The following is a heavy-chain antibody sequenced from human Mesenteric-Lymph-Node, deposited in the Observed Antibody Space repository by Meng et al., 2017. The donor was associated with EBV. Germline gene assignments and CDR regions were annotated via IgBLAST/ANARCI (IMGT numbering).Heavy chain of an antibody. J-gene: IGHJ4*02. Sequence: QITLKESGPTLVKPTQTLTLICTFSGFSLGNTGVGVGWIRQPPGKALEWLALIYWGDDKRYSPSLKDRLTITKDTSKNEVVLTMTNMDPVDTATYYCAHRRDGNNVFDYWGQGTLVTVSS. CDR3: AHRRDGNNVFDY. CDR1: GFSLGNTGVG. D-gene: IGHD5-24*01. V-gene: IGHV2-5*02. CDR2: IYWGDDK.